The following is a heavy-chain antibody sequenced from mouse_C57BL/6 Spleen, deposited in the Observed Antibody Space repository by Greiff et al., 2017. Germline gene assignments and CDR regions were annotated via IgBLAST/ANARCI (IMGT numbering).Heavy chain of an antibody. J-gene: IGHJ4*01. CDR3: ARHGDGYPSAMDY. Sequence: EVQGVESGGGLVQPGESLKLSCESNEYEFPSHDMSWVRKTPETRLELVAAINSDGGSTYYPDTMERRFIIARDNTKKTLYLQMSSLRSEDTALYYCARHGDGYPSAMDYWGQGTSVTVSS. CDR1: EYEFPSHD. V-gene: IGHV5-2*01. CDR2: INSDGGST. D-gene: IGHD2-3*01.